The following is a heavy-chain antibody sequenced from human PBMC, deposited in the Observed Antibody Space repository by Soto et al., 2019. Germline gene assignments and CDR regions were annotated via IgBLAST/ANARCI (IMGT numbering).Heavy chain of an antibody. CDR2: IKPDGYEQ. CDR1: GFTFSSYW. D-gene: IGHD2-15*01. V-gene: IGHV3-7*01. J-gene: IGHJ4*02. Sequence: GGSLRLSCAASGFTFSSYWMSWVRQAPGKGLEWVASIKPDGYEQKYVDSAKGRFTISRDNAKNSLYLEMNSLRAEDTAVYYCHSKYCSGGRCYGYWGQGTLVTVSS. CDR3: HSKYCSGGRCYGY.